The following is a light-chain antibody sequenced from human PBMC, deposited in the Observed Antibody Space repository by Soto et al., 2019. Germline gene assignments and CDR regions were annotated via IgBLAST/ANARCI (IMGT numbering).Light chain of an antibody. CDR3: QQSHHLYS. Sequence: LMLSPGTLSLSRGERATRSCRASQSVSSSYLAWYQQKPGQAPRLLIYGASTRATGIPARFSGSGSGTEFTLTTCSLQSEDIPVYYSQQSHHLYSFSHRTKVDIK. CDR2: GAS. J-gene: IGKJ2*03. CDR1: QSVSSSY. V-gene: IGKV3-15*01.